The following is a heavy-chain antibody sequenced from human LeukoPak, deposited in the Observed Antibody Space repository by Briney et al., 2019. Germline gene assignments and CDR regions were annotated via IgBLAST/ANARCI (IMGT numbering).Heavy chain of an antibody. D-gene: IGHD2-2*01. CDR3: ARGYCSSTSCYAGGYYYYMDV. J-gene: IGHJ6*03. Sequence: GASVKVSCKASGGTFSSYTISWVRQAPGQGLEWMGRIIPILGIANYAQKFQGRVTITADKSTSTAYMELSSLRSKDTAVYYCARGYCSSTSCYAGGYYYYMDVWGKGTTVTVSS. CDR1: GGTFSSYT. V-gene: IGHV1-69*02. CDR2: IIPILGIA.